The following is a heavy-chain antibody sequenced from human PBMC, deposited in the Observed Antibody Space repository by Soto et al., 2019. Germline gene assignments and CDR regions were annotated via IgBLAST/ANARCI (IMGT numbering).Heavy chain of an antibody. CDR2: INSIFGTA. CDR3: ASAPGGDYYYYYRMDV. V-gene: IGHV1-69*06. Sequence: KVSCKTYTVTLSCYSISCLRHATRNGLEWMRGINSIFGTANYEQKFQGRVTITADKSTSTAYMELSSLRSEDTAVYYCASAPGGDYYYYYRMDVWGQGFTVTVYS. J-gene: IGHJ6*02. CDR1: TVTLSCYS. D-gene: IGHD3-10*01.